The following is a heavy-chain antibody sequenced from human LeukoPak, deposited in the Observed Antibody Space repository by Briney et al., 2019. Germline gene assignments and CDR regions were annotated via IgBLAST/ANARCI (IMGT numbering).Heavy chain of an antibody. CDR3: ARERHYDILTGLDY. V-gene: IGHV3-33*01. CDR2: IWYDGSNK. J-gene: IGHJ4*02. Sequence: PGGSLRLSCAASGFTFSSYGMHWVRQAPGKGLEWVAVIWYDGSNKYYADSVKGRFTISRDNSKNTLYLQMNSLRAEDTAVYYCARERHYDILTGLDYWGQGTLVTVSS. CDR1: GFTFSSYG. D-gene: IGHD3-9*01.